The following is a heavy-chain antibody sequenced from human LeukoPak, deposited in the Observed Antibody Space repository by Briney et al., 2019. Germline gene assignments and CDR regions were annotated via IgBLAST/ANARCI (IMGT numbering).Heavy chain of an antibody. CDR2: ISSSSSTI. CDR3: ARGLLTVSFDY. CDR1: GFTFSSYS. J-gene: IGHJ4*02. D-gene: IGHD4-17*01. V-gene: IGHV3-48*04. Sequence: GGSLRLSCAASGFTFSSYSMNWVRKAPGKGLEWVSYISSSSSTIYYADSVKGRFTISRDNAKNSLYLQMNSLRAEDTAVYYCARGLLTVSFDYWGQGTLVTVSS.